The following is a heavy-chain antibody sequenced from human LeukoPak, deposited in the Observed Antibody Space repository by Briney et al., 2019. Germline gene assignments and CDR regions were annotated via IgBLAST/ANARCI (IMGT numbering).Heavy chain of an antibody. CDR3: ERYGMTTVTAWGFDY. V-gene: IGHV4-59*01. J-gene: IGHJ4*02. D-gene: IGHD4-17*01. CDR2: IYYTGSI. CDR1: GGCISSYY. Sequence: SETLSLTCTVSGGCISSYYWCWLRQPPRKGLDWIGYIYYTGSIMYNPSLKARVTMSVDTSKNHFSLKVRSVTAADTAVYDCERYGMTTVTAWGFDYWGQGTLVTVSS.